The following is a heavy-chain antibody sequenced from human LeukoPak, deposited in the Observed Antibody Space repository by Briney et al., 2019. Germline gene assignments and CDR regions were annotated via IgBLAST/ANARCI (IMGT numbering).Heavy chain of an antibody. CDR2: ISRSGGST. CDR1: GFTFSSYA. D-gene: IGHD2-15*01. Sequence: GGSLRLSCAASGFTFSSYAMSWVRQAPGKGLEWVSVISRSGGSTYYADSVKGRFTISRDNSKNTLYLQMNSLRAEDTAVYYCAKRQAIGYCSGGSCYSPPIDYWGQGTLVTVSS. CDR3: AKRQAIGYCSGGSCYSPPIDY. V-gene: IGHV3-23*01. J-gene: IGHJ4*02.